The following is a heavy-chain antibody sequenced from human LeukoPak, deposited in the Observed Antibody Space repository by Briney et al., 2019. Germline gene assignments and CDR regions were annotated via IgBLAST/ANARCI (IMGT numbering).Heavy chain of an antibody. CDR1: GGSFSGYY. CDR2: INHSGST. V-gene: IGHV4-34*01. D-gene: IGHD6-13*01. Sequence: SETLSLTCAVYGGSFSGYYWSWIRQPPGKGLEWIGEINHSGSTNYNPSLKSRVTISVDTSKNQFSLKLSSVTAADTAVYYCARGRPDNRQQLPYYYYMDVWGKGTTVTVSS. CDR3: ARGRPDNRQQLPYYYYMDV. J-gene: IGHJ6*03.